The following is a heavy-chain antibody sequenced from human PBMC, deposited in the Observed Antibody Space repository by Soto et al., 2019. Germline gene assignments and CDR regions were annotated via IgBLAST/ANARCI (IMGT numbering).Heavy chain of an antibody. D-gene: IGHD2-2*01. Sequence: QVQLVQSGAEVKKPGASLKFSCKASGYTFTSYGISRVRQAPGQGLEWMGWSSAYNGNTNYAQKLHGRVTMTTDKSTSTAYMELRSLRSDDTAVYYCARGDIVVVPAAPIPDYWGQGTLVTVSS. CDR1: GYTFTSYG. CDR2: SSAYNGNT. V-gene: IGHV1-18*01. J-gene: IGHJ4*02. CDR3: ARGDIVVVPAAPIPDY.